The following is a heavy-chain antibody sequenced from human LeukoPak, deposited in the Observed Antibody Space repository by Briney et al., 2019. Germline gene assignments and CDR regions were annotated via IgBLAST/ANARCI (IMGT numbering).Heavy chain of an antibody. J-gene: IGHJ4*02. CDR2: IYTSGST. CDR3: AGGHAYPDSSGYFKY. D-gene: IGHD3-22*01. CDR1: GGSLSGYQ. V-gene: IGHV4-4*07. Sequence: PSETLSETCMGSGGSLSGYQWSWLRQPAGKGLDGMGRIYTSGSTNYNPSLRSRASISVDKSKNQFSLILSSLAAADTTVYYCAGGHAYPDSSGYFKYWGQGTLVTVSS.